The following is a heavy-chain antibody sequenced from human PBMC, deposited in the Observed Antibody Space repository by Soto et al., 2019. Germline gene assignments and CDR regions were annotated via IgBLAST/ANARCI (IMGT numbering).Heavy chain of an antibody. CDR1: GGTFSSYA. J-gene: IGHJ6*02. Sequence: QVQLVQSGAEVKKPGSSVKVSCKASGGTFSSYAISWVRQAPGQGLEWMGGIIPIFGTANYAQKFQGRVTITADESTRTAYRELSSLRSEDTAVYYCAGQLVGVDYYYGMDVWGQGTTVTVSS. CDR2: IIPIFGTA. D-gene: IGHD6-6*01. CDR3: AGQLVGVDYYYGMDV. V-gene: IGHV1-69*12.